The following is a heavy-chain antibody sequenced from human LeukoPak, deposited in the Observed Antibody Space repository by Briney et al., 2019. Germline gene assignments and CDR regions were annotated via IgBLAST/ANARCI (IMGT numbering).Heavy chain of an antibody. CDR3: ASGFMGYDRSGYYDDAFDI. CDR2: INPSSGGT. D-gene: IGHD3-22*01. CDR1: GYTFTDYY. J-gene: IGHJ3*02. Sequence: EASVKVSCKASGYTFTDYYMHWVRQAPGQGLEWMGGINPSSGGTNYAQKFQGRVAMTRDTSISTAYMELNRLRSDDTAVYYCASGFMGYDRSGYYDDAFDIWGQGTMVTVSS. V-gene: IGHV1-2*02.